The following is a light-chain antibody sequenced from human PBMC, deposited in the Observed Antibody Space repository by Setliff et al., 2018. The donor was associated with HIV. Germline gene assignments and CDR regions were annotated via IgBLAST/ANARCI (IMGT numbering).Light chain of an antibody. CDR2: EVS. CDR3: SSYSTSGTL. V-gene: IGLV2-14*01. Sequence: QPVLTQPASVSGSPGQTITISCTGTSSDVGTYDYVSWYQQHPGKAPKLMIYEVSNRPSGVSNRFSGSKSGNTASLTVSGLQAGDEADYYCSSYSTSGTLFGTGTKVTVL. J-gene: IGLJ1*01. CDR1: SSDVGTYDY.